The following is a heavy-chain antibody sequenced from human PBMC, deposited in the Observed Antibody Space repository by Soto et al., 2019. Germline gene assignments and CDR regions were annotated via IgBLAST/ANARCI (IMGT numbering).Heavy chain of an antibody. CDR2: IIPIFGTA. CDR1: GGTFSSYA. CDR3: ARGAPTDFWSGYHGRGGYFDY. D-gene: IGHD3-3*01. V-gene: IGHV1-69*01. J-gene: IGHJ4*02. Sequence: QVQLVQSGAEVKKPGSSVKVSCKASGGTFSSYAISWVRQAPGQGLEWMGGIIPIFGTANYAQKFQGRVTITADESTSTAYMELSSLRSGGTAVDYCARGAPTDFWSGYHGRGGYFDYWGQGTLVTVSS.